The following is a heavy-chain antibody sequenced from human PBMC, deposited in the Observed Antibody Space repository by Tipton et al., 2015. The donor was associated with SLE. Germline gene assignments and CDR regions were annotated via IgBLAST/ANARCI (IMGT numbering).Heavy chain of an antibody. J-gene: IGHJ4*02. D-gene: IGHD5-24*01. CDR1: GGSISSGSYY. Sequence: TLSLTCTVSGGSISSGSYYWSWIRQPAGKGLEWIGRIYTSGSTNYNPSLKSRVTISVDTSKNQFSLKLSSVTAADTAVYYCARSRGDGYNHYFDYWGQGTLVTVSS. CDR2: IYTSGST. CDR3: ARSRGDGYNHYFDY. V-gene: IGHV4-61*02.